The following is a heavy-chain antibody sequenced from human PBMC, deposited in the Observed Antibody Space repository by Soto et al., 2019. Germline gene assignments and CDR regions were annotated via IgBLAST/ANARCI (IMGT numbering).Heavy chain of an antibody. CDR2: IYYSGST. J-gene: IGHJ6*02. Sequence: ETLSLTCTVSGGSISFYHWSWIRQPPGKGLEWIGYIYYSGSTNYNPSLKSRVTISADTSKNQFSLRLTSVTAADTAVYYCARDWLGCSGDSCHPGSPGYYYYGMDVWGQGTTVTVSS. V-gene: IGHV4-59*12. CDR1: GGSISFYH. CDR3: ARDWLGCSGDSCHPGSPGYYYYGMDV. D-gene: IGHD2-15*01.